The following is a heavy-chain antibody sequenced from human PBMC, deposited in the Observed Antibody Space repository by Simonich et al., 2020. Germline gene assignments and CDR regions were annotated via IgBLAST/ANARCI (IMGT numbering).Heavy chain of an antibody. D-gene: IGHD1-1*01. J-gene: IGHJ3*02. CDR2: INHSGST. V-gene: IGHV4-34*01. CDR1: GGSFSGYY. Sequence: QVQLQQWGAGLLKPSETLSLTCAVYGGSFSGYYWSWIRQPPGKGLEWIGEINHSGSTNNNPSPKGRVTISVDTSKNQFSLKLSSVTAADTAVYYCARGKGWKNAFDIWGQGTMVTVSS. CDR3: ARGKGWKNAFDI.